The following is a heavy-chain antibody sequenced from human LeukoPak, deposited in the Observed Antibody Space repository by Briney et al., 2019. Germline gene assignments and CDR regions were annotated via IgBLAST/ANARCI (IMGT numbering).Heavy chain of an antibody. Sequence: LRLSCAASGFTFSSYGMPWVRQAPGQGLEWVAVISYDGSNKYYADSVKGRFTISRDNSKNTLYLQMNSLRAEDTAVYYCAKDLAQVVVYAFDIWGQGTLVTVSS. CDR3: AKDLAQVVVYAFDI. J-gene: IGHJ4*02. CDR1: GFTFSSYG. CDR2: ISYDGSNK. V-gene: IGHV3-30*18. D-gene: IGHD2-8*02.